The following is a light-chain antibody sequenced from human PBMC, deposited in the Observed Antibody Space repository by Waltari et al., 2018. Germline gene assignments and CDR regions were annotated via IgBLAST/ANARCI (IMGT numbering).Light chain of an antibody. V-gene: IGKV3-11*01. J-gene: IGKJ2*01. CDR1: EVVFSY. CDR3: QHRYT. CDR2: DAA. Sequence: RAALSSRADEVVFSYLSCYQQKPGQGPRLLIDDAANRATGIPASFSGSGSGTDFTLPISRLEPEDFAVYFWQHRYTVGQGTKLGIK.